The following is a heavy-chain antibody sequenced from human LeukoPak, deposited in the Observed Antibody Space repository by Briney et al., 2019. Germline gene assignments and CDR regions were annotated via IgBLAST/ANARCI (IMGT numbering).Heavy chain of an antibody. Sequence: GRSLRLSCAASGFTFSSYGMHWVRQAPGKGLEWVAVIWYDGSNKYYTDSVKGRFSISRDNSQNTLYLEMNSLRAEDTAVYYCARDFGSGSYYAFDLWGQGTMVTVSS. J-gene: IGHJ3*01. CDR1: GFTFSSYG. V-gene: IGHV3-33*01. CDR2: IWYDGSNK. D-gene: IGHD3-10*01. CDR3: ARDFGSGSYYAFDL.